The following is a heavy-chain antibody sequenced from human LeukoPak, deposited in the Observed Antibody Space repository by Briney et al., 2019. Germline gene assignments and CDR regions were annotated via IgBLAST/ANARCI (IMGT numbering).Heavy chain of an antibody. Sequence: ASVKVSCKASGYTFTGYYMHWVRQAPGQGLEWMGWINPNGGGTNFAQSFQGRVTMTRDTSISTAYMELSSLRSDDTAIYYCARENNSGWYRKAAFDYWGQGTLVTVTS. D-gene: IGHD6-19*01. J-gene: IGHJ4*02. V-gene: IGHV1-2*02. CDR2: INPNGGGT. CDR3: ARENNSGWYRKAAFDY. CDR1: GYTFTGYY.